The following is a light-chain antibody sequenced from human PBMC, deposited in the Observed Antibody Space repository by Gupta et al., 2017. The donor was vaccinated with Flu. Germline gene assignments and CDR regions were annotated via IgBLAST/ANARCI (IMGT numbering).Light chain of an antibody. V-gene: IGKV4-1*01. CDR1: QSVLYSSNNKNY. CDR3: QQYYSTPLT. J-gene: IGKJ4*01. CDR2: WAS. Sequence: DIVMTQSPESLAASLGGRATINCKSSQSVLYSSNNKNYLAWYQQKPGQPPKLLIYWASTRESGVPDRFSGSGSGTDFTLTISSLQAEDVAVYYCQQYYSTPLTFGGGAKVEIK.